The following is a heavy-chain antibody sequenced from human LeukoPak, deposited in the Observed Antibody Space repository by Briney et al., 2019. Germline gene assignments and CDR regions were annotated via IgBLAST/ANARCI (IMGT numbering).Heavy chain of an antibody. CDR2: IKQDGSEK. CDR1: GFTFSSYW. Sequence: PGGSLRLSCAASGFTFSSYWMSWVRQAPGKGLEWVANIKQDGSEKYYVDSVKGRFTISRDNAKNSLYLQMNSLRAEDTAVYYCARSHDILTGFPPIAFDIWGQGTMVTVSS. CDR3: ARSHDILTGFPPIAFDI. D-gene: IGHD3-9*01. V-gene: IGHV3-7*01. J-gene: IGHJ3*02.